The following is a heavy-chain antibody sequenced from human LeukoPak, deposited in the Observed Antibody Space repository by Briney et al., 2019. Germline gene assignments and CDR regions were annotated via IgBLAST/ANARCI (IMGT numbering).Heavy chain of an antibody. CDR3: ARDRFGADTGY. Sequence: SETLSLTCTVSGYSIRSGCYWGWIRQPPGKGLEWIGSIYHSGSAYYNPSLKSRVTMSVDTSKNQFSLKLSSVTAADTAVYYCARDRFGADTGYWGQGTLVTVSS. J-gene: IGHJ4*02. V-gene: IGHV4-38-2*02. D-gene: IGHD3-10*01. CDR2: IYHSGSA. CDR1: GYSIRSGCY.